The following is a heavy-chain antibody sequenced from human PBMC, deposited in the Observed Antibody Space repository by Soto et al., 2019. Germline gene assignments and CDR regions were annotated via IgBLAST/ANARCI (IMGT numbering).Heavy chain of an antibody. V-gene: IGHV4-30-4*02. CDR3: ARGGWKLFDY. CDR2: IYYSGGT. D-gene: IGHD6-19*01. J-gene: IGHJ4*02. Sequence: PSETLSLTCTVSGGSISSGDYYWSWIRQPPGKGLEWIGYIYYSGGTYYNPSLKSRVTISVDTSKKQFSLKLSSVTAADTAVYYCARGGWKLFDYWGQGTLVTVSS. CDR1: GGSISSGDYY.